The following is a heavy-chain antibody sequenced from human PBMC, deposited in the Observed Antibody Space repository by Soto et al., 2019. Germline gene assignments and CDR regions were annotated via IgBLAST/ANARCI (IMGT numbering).Heavy chain of an antibody. CDR2: TYYRSKWSN. Sequence: SQTLSLTCAISGDSVSSNSAAWNWIRQYPSRGLEWLGRTYYRSKWSNDYAVSVKSRIIINPDTSKNQFSLLLNSVTPEDTAVSYCARASYYYDTSGRNHFDYWGQGTLVTVSS. J-gene: IGHJ4*02. CDR1: GDSVSSNSAA. V-gene: IGHV6-1*01. D-gene: IGHD3-22*01. CDR3: ARASYYYDTSGRNHFDY.